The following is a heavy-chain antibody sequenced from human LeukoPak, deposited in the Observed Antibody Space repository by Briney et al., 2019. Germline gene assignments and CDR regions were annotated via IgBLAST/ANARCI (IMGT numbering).Heavy chain of an antibody. J-gene: IGHJ4*02. Sequence: PGGSLRLSCAASGFTFSSYWMSWVRQAPGKGLEWVANIKQDGSEKYYVDSVKGRFTISRDNAKNSLYLQMNSLRAEDTAEYYCARDWYYYDSSGYSLFDYWGQGTLVTVSS. V-gene: IGHV3-7*01. CDR2: IKQDGSEK. CDR1: GFTFSSYW. CDR3: ARDWYYYDSSGYSLFDY. D-gene: IGHD3-22*01.